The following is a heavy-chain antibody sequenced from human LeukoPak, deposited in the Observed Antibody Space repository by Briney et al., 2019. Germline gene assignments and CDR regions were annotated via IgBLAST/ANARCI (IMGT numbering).Heavy chain of an antibody. CDR1: GFTVNGNY. D-gene: IGHD2-2*01. V-gene: IGHV3-66*02. J-gene: IGHJ4*02. Sequence: GGSLRLSCKVSGFTVNGNYMTWVRQAPGKGLECVAVIYRGGSIYYPASVKGRFTLSRDISENILHLQMNSLKPEDTAVYYCAGPRYCSTTRCYHADSWGQGTHVIVSS. CDR2: IYRGGSI. CDR3: AGPRYCSTTRCYHADS.